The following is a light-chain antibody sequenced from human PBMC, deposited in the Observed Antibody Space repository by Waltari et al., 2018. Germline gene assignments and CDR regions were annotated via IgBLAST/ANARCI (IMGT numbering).Light chain of an antibody. J-gene: IGLJ7*01. V-gene: IGLV1-44*01. CDR1: SSNIESNS. CDR3: AAWDENLNGHVL. CDR2: FND. Sequence: QSVLTQPPSASEAAGKSVPISCYGSSSNIESNSVSWYQQFPGTAPKLLIHFNDQRASGVSDRFSGSKSGTSASLAISGLQSEDEADYYCAAWDENLNGHVLFGGGTRLTVL.